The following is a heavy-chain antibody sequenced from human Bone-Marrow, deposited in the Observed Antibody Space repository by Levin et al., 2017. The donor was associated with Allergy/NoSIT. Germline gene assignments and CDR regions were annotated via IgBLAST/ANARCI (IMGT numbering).Heavy chain of an antibody. D-gene: IGHD3-16*02. CDR3: AGGLRHHWGSYRFVGEFDY. J-gene: IGHJ4*02. V-gene: IGHV4-34*01. Sequence: KPSETLSLTCAVYGGSFSGYYWSWIRQPPGKGLEWIGEINHSGSTNYNPSLKSRVTISVDTSKNQFSLKLSSVTAADTAVYYCAGGLRHHWGSYRFVGEFDYWGQGTLVTVSS. CDR2: INHSGST. CDR1: GGSFSGYY.